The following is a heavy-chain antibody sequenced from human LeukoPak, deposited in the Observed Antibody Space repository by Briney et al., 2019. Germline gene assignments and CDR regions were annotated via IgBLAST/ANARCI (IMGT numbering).Heavy chain of an antibody. D-gene: IGHD3-22*01. CDR2: MYTSGST. CDR1: GGSINSYY. V-gene: IGHV4-4*07. CDR3: ARGSRWDSGYVDAFDI. J-gene: IGHJ3*02. Sequence: SETLSLTCTVSGGSINSYYWSWIRQPAGKGLEWIGRMYTSGSTNYNPSLKSRVTMSVDTSKNQFSVKLSSVTAADTAVYYCARGSRWDSGYVDAFDIWGQGTMVTVSS.